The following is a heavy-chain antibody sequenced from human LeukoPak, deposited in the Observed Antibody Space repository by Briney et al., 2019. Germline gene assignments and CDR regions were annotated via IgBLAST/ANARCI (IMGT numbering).Heavy chain of an antibody. CDR3: ARARSSYGYGDAFDI. CDR1: GFTFSSYW. CDR2: ISYDGSSK. V-gene: IGHV3-30*03. J-gene: IGHJ3*02. Sequence: GGSLRLSCAASGFTFSSYWMHWVRQAPGKGLEWVAVISYDGSSKYYADSVKGRFTISRDNSKNTLYLQMNSLRAEDTAVYYCARARSSYGYGDAFDIWGQGTMVTVSS. D-gene: IGHD5-18*01.